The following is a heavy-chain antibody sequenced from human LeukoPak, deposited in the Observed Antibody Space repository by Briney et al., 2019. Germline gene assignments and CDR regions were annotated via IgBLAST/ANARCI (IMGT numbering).Heavy chain of an antibody. CDR2: ISGDGGST. CDR3: AKDGGDYDTSGYYTGDASDM. CDR1: GFTFDEYA. Sequence: PGGSLRLSCAASGFTFDEYAMHWVRQAPGKGLEWVSLISGDGGSTYYADSVKGRFTISRDNSKNSLYLQMDSLRSEDTALYHCAKDGGDYDTSGYYTGDASDMWGQGILVTVSS. J-gene: IGHJ3*02. D-gene: IGHD3-22*01. V-gene: IGHV3-43*02.